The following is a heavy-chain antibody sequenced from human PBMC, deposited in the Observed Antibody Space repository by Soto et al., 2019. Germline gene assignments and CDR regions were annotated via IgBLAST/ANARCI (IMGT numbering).Heavy chain of an antibody. J-gene: IGHJ4*02. V-gene: IGHV4-59*01. D-gene: IGHD2-2*01. CDR3: ARVSRDIVVVPAAVVFDY. Sequence: SATLSLTGTVSGGSISSYYWSWIRQPPGKGLEWIGYIYYSGSTNYNPSLKSRVTISVDTSKNQLSLKLSSVTAADTAVYYCARVSRDIVVVPAAVVFDYWGQGTLVTVS. CDR1: GGSISSYY. CDR2: IYYSGST.